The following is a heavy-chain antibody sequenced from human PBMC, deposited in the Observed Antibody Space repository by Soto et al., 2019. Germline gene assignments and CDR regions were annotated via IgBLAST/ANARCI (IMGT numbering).Heavy chain of an antibody. CDR2: IIPIFGTA. V-gene: IGHV1-69*13. Sequence: GASVKVSCKASGGTFSSYAISWVRQAPGQGLEWMGGIIPIFGTANYAQKFQGRVTITADESTSTAYMELSSLRSEDTAVYYCARTAQEWFDPWGQGTLVTVSS. D-gene: IGHD5-18*01. CDR3: ARTAQEWFDP. CDR1: GGTFSSYA. J-gene: IGHJ5*02.